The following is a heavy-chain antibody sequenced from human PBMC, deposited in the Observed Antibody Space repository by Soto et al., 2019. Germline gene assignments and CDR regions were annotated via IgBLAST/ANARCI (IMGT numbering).Heavy chain of an antibody. Sequence: SETLSLTCTVSGGSISSSSYYWGWIRQPPGKGLEWIGSIYYSGSTYYNPSLKSRVTISVDTSKNQFSLKLSSVTAADTAVYYCRGVATIPPYSYYYYYGMDVWGQGTTVTVSS. D-gene: IGHD5-12*01. CDR3: RGVATIPPYSYYYYYGMDV. CDR1: GGSISSSSYY. V-gene: IGHV4-39*01. CDR2: IYYSGST. J-gene: IGHJ6*02.